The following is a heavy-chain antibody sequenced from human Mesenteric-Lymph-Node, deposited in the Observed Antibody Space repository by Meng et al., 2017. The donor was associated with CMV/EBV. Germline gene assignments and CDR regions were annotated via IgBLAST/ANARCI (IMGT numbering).Heavy chain of an antibody. Sequence: ASVKVSCKASGYTFTSYGISWVRQAPGQGLEWMGWISTSNGDTNYAQKLQGRVTMTTDTSTSTAYMEMRSLGSDDTAVYYCARTSTIFGVVINFLDYWGQGTLVTVSS. CDR2: ISTSNGDT. V-gene: IGHV1-18*01. J-gene: IGHJ4*02. CDR3: ARTSTIFGVVINFLDY. D-gene: IGHD3-3*01. CDR1: GYTFTSYG.